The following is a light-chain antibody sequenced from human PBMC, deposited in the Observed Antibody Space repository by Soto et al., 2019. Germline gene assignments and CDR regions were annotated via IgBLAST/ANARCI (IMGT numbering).Light chain of an antibody. CDR1: STDFVTYNR. J-gene: IGLJ1*01. CDR2: EAS. CDR3: SLYTSDNTYV. V-gene: IGLV2-18*01. Sequence: QSALTQPPSVSGSPGQSVTISCTGTSTDFVTYNRVSWYQQPPGTAPKLIVYEASNRPSGVPDRFSGSKSGNTASLTISGLQAVDEADYYCSLYTSDNTYVLGTGTMVTVL.